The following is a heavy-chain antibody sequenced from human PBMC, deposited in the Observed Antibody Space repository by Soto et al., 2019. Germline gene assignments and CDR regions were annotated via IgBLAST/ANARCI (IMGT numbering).Heavy chain of an antibody. D-gene: IGHD6-19*01. CDR1: GGSVSSGSYY. V-gene: IGHV4-61*01. CDR2: IYYSGST. CDR3: ARDEGYSSGWYQVNYFDY. J-gene: IGHJ4*02. Sequence: PPETLFLTCTVSGGSVSSGSYYWSGIRQPVVKGLEWIGYIYYSGSTNYNPSLKSRVTISVDTSKNQFSLKLSSVTAADTAVYYCARDEGYSSGWYQVNYFDYWGQGSLLTASS.